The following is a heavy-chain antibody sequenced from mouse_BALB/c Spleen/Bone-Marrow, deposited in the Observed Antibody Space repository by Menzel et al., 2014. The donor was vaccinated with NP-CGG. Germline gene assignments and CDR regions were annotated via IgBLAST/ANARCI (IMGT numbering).Heavy chain of an antibody. CDR1: GFTFSSYI. V-gene: IGHV5-12-2*01. D-gene: IGHD2-1*01. J-gene: IGHJ4*01. Sequence: EVQLVESGGGLVQPGGSLKISCAASGFTFSSYIMSWVRQTPEKRLEWVAYISNGGGCTYYPDTVKGRFTISRNNAKNTLYLQMISLKYEDATMYYCGRLGVYYGKTYYAMDYWGQGTSVTGSS. CDR2: ISNGGGCT. CDR3: GRLGVYYGKTYYAMDY.